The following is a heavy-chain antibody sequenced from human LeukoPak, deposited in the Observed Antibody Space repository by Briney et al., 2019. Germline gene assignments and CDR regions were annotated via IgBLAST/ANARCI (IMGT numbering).Heavy chain of an antibody. J-gene: IGHJ4*02. D-gene: IGHD1-26*01. CDR1: GGSFSGYY. V-gene: IGHV4-30-4*01. Sequence: SETLSLTCAVYGGSFSGYYWSWIRQPPGKGLEWIGYIYYSGSTYYNPSLKSRVTISVDTSKNQFSLKLSSVTAADTAVYYCARDQGATGAYFDYWGQGTLVTVSS. CDR3: ARDQGATGAYFDY. CDR2: IYYSGST.